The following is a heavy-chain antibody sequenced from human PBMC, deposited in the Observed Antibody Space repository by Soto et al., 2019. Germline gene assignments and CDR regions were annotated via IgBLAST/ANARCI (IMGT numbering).Heavy chain of an antibody. CDR2: ISSNGGST. Sequence: GGSLRLSCAASGFTFSSYAMHWVRQAPGKGLEYVSAISSNGGSTYYADSVKGRFTISRDNSKNTLYLQMGSLRAEDMAVYYCARSYDSSGYYGGFDYWGQGTLVTVSS. D-gene: IGHD3-22*01. J-gene: IGHJ4*02. CDR1: GFTFSSYA. V-gene: IGHV3-64*02. CDR3: ARSYDSSGYYGGFDY.